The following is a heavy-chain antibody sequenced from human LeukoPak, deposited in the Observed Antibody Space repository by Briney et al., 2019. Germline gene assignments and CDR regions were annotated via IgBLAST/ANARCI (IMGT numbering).Heavy chain of an antibody. V-gene: IGHV3-23*01. CDR3: AKGYLHCSGGSCYPRYFDL. Sequence: GGSLRLSCAASGFTFSSYAMSWVRQAPGKGLEWVSAISGSGGSTYYADSVKGRFTISRDNSKNTLYLQMNSLRAEDTAVYYCAKGYLHCSGGSCYPRYFDLWGRGTLVTVSS. D-gene: IGHD2-15*01. CDR1: GFTFSSYA. J-gene: IGHJ2*01. CDR2: ISGSGGST.